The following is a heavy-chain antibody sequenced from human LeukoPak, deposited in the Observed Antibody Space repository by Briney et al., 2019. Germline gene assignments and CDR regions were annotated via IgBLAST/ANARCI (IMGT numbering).Heavy chain of an antibody. Sequence: GGSLRLSCAASGFTFDDYAMHWVRQAPGKGLEWVAGISGSGGSTNYADSVKGRFTISRDNPKNTLYLQMNSLRAEDTAVYFCAKRGVVIRVILVGFHKEAYYFDSWGQGALAIVSS. D-gene: IGHD3-22*01. CDR3: AKRGVVIRVILVGFHKEAYYFDS. CDR2: ISGSGGST. CDR1: GFTFDDYA. J-gene: IGHJ4*02. V-gene: IGHV3-23*01.